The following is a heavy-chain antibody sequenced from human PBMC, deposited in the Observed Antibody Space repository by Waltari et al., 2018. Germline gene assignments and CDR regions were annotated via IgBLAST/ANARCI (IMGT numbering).Heavy chain of an antibody. CDR3: ARVRKNSSSRVGWFGYYYYMDV. CDR2: INHSGST. J-gene: IGHJ6*03. D-gene: IGHD6-13*01. Sequence: QVQLQQWGAGLLKPSETLSLTCAVYGGSFSGYYWSWIRQPPGKGLEWIGEINHSGSTNDNPSLKSRVTISVDTSKNQFSLKLSSVTAADTAVYYCARVRKNSSSRVGWFGYYYYMDVWGKGTTVTVSS. V-gene: IGHV4-34*01. CDR1: GGSFSGYY.